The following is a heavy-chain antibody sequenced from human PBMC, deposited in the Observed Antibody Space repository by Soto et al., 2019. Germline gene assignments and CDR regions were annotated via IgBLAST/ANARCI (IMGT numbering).Heavy chain of an antibody. CDR3: ERSGYGSSEFEK. J-gene: IGHJ4*01. Sequence: SWTXSLTGTISHVSGISDPCYLTWIRQHPGKVLEWIGYIYYRGNTYYRPSLKSRFSISIDTSQNQFSLRLNSVTAADTAVYYCERSGYGSSEFEKWGQGPLV. V-gene: IGHV4-31*03. CDR2: IYYRGNT. D-gene: IGHD6-13*01. CDR1: HVSGISDPCY.